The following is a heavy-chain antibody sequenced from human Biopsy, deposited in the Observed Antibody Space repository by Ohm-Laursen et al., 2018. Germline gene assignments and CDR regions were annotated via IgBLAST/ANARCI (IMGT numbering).Heavy chain of an antibody. D-gene: IGHD2-8*01. J-gene: IGHJ4*02. Sequence: SVKVSCKVSSYTFTDYNIHWMRQAPGQGLEWLGYINCKTGATNYAQKFQGTVTMTKDTSISTAYLALGSLRSADTAIYYCARDPLNGHKHFDYWGQGSLVTVSS. V-gene: IGHV1-2*02. CDR3: ARDPLNGHKHFDY. CDR2: INCKTGAT. CDR1: SYTFTDYN.